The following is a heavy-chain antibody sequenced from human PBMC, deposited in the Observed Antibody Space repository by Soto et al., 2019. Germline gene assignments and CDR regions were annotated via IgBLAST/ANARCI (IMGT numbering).Heavy chain of an antibody. CDR1: GYTRTTLF. V-gene: IGHV1-46*01. CDR2: INPGYPAGRST. CDR3: AREAIVAGATTGMDV. Sequence: SLKVSCKASGYTRTTLFMHWERQAPGQGLEWMGVINPGYPAGRSTTYAQKFQGRVTMTTDTSTSTVYMELSRLRSDDTAVYYCAREAIVAGATTGMDVWGQGTRFTVSS. J-gene: IGHJ6*02. D-gene: IGHD1-26*01.